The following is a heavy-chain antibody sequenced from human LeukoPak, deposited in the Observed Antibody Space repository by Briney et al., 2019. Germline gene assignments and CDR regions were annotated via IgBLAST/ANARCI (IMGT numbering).Heavy chain of an antibody. CDR3: ARRQVVDYYMDV. D-gene: IGHD2-15*01. V-gene: IGHV4-59*01. Sequence: SETLSLTCTVSGGSISSYYWSWIRQPPGKGLEWIGYIYYSGSTNYNPSLKSRVTISVDTSKNQFSLKLSSVTAADTAVYYCARRQVVDYYMDVWGKGTTVTVSS. J-gene: IGHJ6*03. CDR1: GGSISSYY. CDR2: IYYSGST.